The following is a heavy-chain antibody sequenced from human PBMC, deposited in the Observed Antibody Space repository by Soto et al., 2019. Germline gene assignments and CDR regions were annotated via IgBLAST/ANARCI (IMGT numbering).Heavy chain of an antibody. CDR3: ASKKGYYSLAVCLPPNRLDF. CDR1: GVSISSTDYY. Sequence: QVQLQEAGPGLVKPSQTLSLTCTVSGVSISSTDYYWSWIRQRPGTGLEWIGYIYRSGNAYYSPHLPRPVSISMDTSKTQFSLNLNSVTVADTAVYYCASKKGYYSLAVCLPPNRLDFWGQGTQVTVSS. D-gene: IGHD3-3*01. V-gene: IGHV4-30-4*08. J-gene: IGHJ4*02. CDR2: IYRSGNA.